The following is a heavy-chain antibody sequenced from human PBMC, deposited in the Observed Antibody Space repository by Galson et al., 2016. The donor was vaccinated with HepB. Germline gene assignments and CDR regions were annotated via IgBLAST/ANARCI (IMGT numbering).Heavy chain of an antibody. CDR1: GFTFSSFS. CDR3: TRELGAGYTTWFDT. J-gene: IGHJ5*02. CDR2: INSRSSSI. Sequence: SLRLSCAASGFTFSSFSMDWVRQAPGKGLEWVSYINSRSSSIYYADSVKGRFTISRDNAQNLLYLQMNSLRDDDTAVYYCTRELGAGYTTWFDTWGQGTLVTVSS. V-gene: IGHV3-48*02. D-gene: IGHD1-1*01.